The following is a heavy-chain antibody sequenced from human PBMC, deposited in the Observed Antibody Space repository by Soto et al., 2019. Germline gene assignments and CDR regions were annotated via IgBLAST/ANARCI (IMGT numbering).Heavy chain of an antibody. V-gene: IGHV4-4*03. CDR1: GGSISSSNC. CDR3: ARERCSSTSCYHFDY. J-gene: IGHJ4*02. Sequence: PETLSLTCDVSGGSISSSNCWSWVRQPPGKGLEWIGEIYYSGSTNYNASLRSRVTISADKSKNQFSLKLSSVTAADTAVYYCARERCSSTSCYHFDYWGQGTLVTVSS. CDR2: IYYSGST. D-gene: IGHD2-2*01.